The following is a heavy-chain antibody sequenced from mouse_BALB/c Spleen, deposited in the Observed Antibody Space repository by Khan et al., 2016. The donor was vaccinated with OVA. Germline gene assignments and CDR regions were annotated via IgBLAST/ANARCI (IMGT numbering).Heavy chain of an antibody. CDR2: INPSTDYT. Sequence: QVRLQQSGAELAKPGASVKMSCKASDYTFTNYWMHWVKQRPGQGLEWIGYINPSTDYTEYNQKFKDKATLTADKSSSTAYMQLSSLTSEDSAVYYCVNHGSSSAWFTYWGQGTLVTFSA. D-gene: IGHD1-1*01. CDR1: DYTFTNYW. V-gene: IGHV1-7*01. CDR3: VNHGSSSAWFTY. J-gene: IGHJ3*01.